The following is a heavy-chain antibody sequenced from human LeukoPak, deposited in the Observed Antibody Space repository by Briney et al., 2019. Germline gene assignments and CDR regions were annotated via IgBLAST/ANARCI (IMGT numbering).Heavy chain of an antibody. J-gene: IGHJ5*02. Sequence: ASETLSLTCTVSGGSISNYYWSWIRQPPGKGLEWIGYIYYSGNTNYNPSLKSRVTILVDTSKNQFSLKLSSVTAADTAVYYCARGDSSSWSNWFDPWGQGTLVTVSS. CDR3: ARGDSSSWSNWFDP. CDR2: IYYSGNT. CDR1: GGSISNYY. V-gene: IGHV4-59*01. D-gene: IGHD6-13*01.